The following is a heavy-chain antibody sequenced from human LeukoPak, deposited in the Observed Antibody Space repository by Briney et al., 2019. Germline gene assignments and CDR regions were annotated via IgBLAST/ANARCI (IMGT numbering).Heavy chain of an antibody. CDR1: GYTFSDYY. CDR3: ASTSWYYLEY. J-gene: IGHJ4*02. D-gene: IGHD2-2*01. Sequence: ASVRVSCKASGYTFSDYYIHWVRQAPGQGLEWMGWINPNSGGTNYAQKFQGRVTMTRDTSISTAYMELGRLKSDDTAVYYCASTSWYYLEYWGQGTLVTVSS. CDR2: INPNSGGT. V-gene: IGHV1-2*02.